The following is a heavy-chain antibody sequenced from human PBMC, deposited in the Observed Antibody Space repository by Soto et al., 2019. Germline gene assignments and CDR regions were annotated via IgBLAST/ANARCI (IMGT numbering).Heavy chain of an antibody. CDR2: ISYSGKS. CDR3: AASTNADFFDY. CDR1: GGSISSVAYY. J-gene: IGHJ4*02. V-gene: IGHV4-31*03. Sequence: QVQLQESGPGLVTPSQSLSLTCTVSGGSISSVAYYWRWIRQHPGRGLEWIGHISYSGKSDYNPSLESRVSISLDTPRNQFSMKLSSVTAADTAVYYCAASTNADFFDYWGPGALVTVSA.